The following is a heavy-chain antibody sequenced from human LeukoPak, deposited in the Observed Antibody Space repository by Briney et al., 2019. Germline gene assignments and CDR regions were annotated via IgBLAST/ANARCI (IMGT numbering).Heavy chain of an antibody. V-gene: IGHV1-69*04. CDR2: IIPFVGRA. D-gene: IGHD6-6*01. Sequence: KISCKGSGYSFTSYWISWVRQAPGQGLEWIGRIIPFVGRATYAQSLQDRLSITADKSTTTAYLELSSLRSGDTATYYCARVSGGHGSSSVLDYWGQGSLITVSS. J-gene: IGHJ4*02. CDR1: GYSFTSYW. CDR3: ARVSGGHGSSSVLDY.